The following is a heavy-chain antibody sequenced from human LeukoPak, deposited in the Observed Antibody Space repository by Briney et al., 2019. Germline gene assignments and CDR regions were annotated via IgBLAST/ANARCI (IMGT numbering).Heavy chain of an antibody. V-gene: IGHV3-23*01. D-gene: IGHD6-13*01. J-gene: IGHJ4*02. CDR1: GFTFTDYA. Sequence: GGSLRLSCAASGFTFTDYAIYWVRQAPGRGLEWVSGISDYGCTTYYADSVKGRFTVSRDNSRNTAYLQMNGLRAEDTAIYFCSIDGERDDSSRVFWGQGTLVTVSS. CDR2: ISDYGCTT. CDR3: SIDGERDDSSRVF.